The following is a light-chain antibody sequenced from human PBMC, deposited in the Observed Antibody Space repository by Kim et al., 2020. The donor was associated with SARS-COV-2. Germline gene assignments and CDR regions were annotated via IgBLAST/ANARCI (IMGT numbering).Light chain of an antibody. CDR2: GAS. J-gene: IGKJ5*01. CDR3: QQYGRSPTT. V-gene: IGKV3-20*01. CDR1: QSVSSSY. Sequence: EVLLTRSPGTLSLSPGERAILSCRASQSVSSSYLAWYQHKPGQSPRLLIHGASSRATGVPDRFRGGGSGTDFTLTITRLEPEDFAVYYCQQYGRSPTTFGQGTRLEIK.